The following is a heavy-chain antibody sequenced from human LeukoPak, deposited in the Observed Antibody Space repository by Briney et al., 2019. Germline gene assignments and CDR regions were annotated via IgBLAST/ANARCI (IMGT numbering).Heavy chain of an antibody. Sequence: GGSLRLSCAASGFTFSSYGMHCVRQAPGRGLEWVAAISEDGSNKNYADSVKGRFTISRDNAKDSLYLQMNSLRVEDTAVYYCARDSAVPAAQLDHWGQGTLVTVSS. CDR1: GFTFSSYG. V-gene: IGHV3-30*03. D-gene: IGHD2-2*01. CDR3: ARDSAVPAAQLDH. CDR2: ISEDGSNK. J-gene: IGHJ4*02.